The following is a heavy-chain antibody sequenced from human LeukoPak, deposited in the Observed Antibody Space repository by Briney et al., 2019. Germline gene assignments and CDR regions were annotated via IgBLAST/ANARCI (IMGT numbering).Heavy chain of an antibody. CDR2: ISYDGSNK. CDR3: ARADLTTVTTMGY. J-gene: IGHJ4*02. CDR1: GFTFSSYA. V-gene: IGHV3-30*07. Sequence: GGSLRLSCAASGFTFSSYAMHWVRQAPGKGLEWVAVISYDGSNKYYADSVKGRFTISRDNSKNTLYLQMNSLRAEDTAVYYCARADLTTVTTMGYWGQGTLVTVSS. D-gene: IGHD4-17*01.